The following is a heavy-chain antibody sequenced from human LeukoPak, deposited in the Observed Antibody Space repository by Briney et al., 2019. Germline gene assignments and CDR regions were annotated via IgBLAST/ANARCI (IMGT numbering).Heavy chain of an antibody. V-gene: IGHV3-73*01. D-gene: IGHD6-19*01. CDR3: TRHQYSSGWEIDY. CDR1: GFTFSGSA. J-gene: IGHJ4*02. CDR2: IRSKANSYAT. Sequence: PGGSLRLSCAASGFTFSGSAMHWVRRASGKGLEWVGRIRSKANSYATAYAASVKGRFTISRDDSKNTAYLQMNSLKTEDTAVYYCTRHQYSSGWEIDYWGQGTLVTVSS.